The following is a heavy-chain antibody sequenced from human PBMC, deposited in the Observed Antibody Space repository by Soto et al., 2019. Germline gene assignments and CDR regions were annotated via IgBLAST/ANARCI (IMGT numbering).Heavy chain of an antibody. J-gene: IGHJ6*02. CDR2: IVVGSGNT. D-gene: IGHD3-22*01. V-gene: IGHV1-58*01. CDR1: GFTFTSSA. CDR3: AADYYYDSSGYSLGGYYYYYYGMDV. Sequence: GPPVKVSCKASGFTFTSSAVQWVRQARGQRLEWIGWIVVGSGNTNYAQKFQERVTITRDMSTSTAYMELSSLRSEDTAVYYCAADYYYDSSGYSLGGYYYYYYGMDVWGQGTTVTVSS.